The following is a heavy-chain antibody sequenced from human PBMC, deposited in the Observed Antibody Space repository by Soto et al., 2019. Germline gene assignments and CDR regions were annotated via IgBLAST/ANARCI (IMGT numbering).Heavy chain of an antibody. CDR1: GLSFNSYA. J-gene: IGHJ4*02. D-gene: IGHD6-19*01. Sequence: WGSLRLSCASSGLSFNSYAMSWVRQAPGKGLEWVSPLSGSGGSTYYADSVKGRFTSSRDNSKNTLYLQMNSLRAEDTAVYYCAKVAKQQWLAEYMKFYFDFWGQGTLVTVSS. CDR3: AKVAKQQWLAEYMKFYFDF. V-gene: IGHV3-23*01. CDR2: LSGSGGST.